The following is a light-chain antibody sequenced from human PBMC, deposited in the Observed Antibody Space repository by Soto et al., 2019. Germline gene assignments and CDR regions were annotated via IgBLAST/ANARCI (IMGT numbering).Light chain of an antibody. V-gene: IGKV3-15*01. Sequence: VMTQSPATLSVSPGERATLSCRASQSVRNNLAWYQQKPGQAPSLLIYGASTRATGVPARFSGSGSGTEFTLTISSLQPEDCALYFCHQYNNWPRTFGQGTRLEIK. CDR2: GAS. J-gene: IGKJ5*01. CDR3: HQYNNWPRT. CDR1: QSVRNN.